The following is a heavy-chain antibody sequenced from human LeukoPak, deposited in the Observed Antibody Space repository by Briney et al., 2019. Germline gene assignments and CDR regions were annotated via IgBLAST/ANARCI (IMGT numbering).Heavy chain of an antibody. CDR2: ISYDGSNQ. V-gene: IGHV3-30*18. CDR1: RFTFSSYG. J-gene: IGHJ3*02. Sequence: GRSLRLSCAASRFTFSSYGMHWVCQAPGKGLEWVAVISYDGSNQYYADSVEGRFTISRDNSKNTLYLQMNSLRAEDTAVSYCAKDKGGGYANDGSDIWGRGTMVTVSP. D-gene: IGHD3-16*01. CDR3: AKDKGGGYANDGSDI.